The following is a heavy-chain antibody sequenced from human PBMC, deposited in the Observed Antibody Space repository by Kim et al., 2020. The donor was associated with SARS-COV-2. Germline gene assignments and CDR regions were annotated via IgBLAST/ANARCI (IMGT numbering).Heavy chain of an antibody. J-gene: IGHJ4*02. CDR1: GYTFTSYA. Sequence: ASVKVSCKASGYTFTSYAMNWVRQAPGQGLEWMGWNNTNTGNPTYAQGFTGRFVFSLDTSVSTAYLKISSLKAEDTAVYYCARDPTLTTIFGVVIPNPLSRGATLDYWGQGTLVTVSS. CDR3: ARDPTLTTIFGVVIPNPLSRGATLDY. D-gene: IGHD3-3*01. V-gene: IGHV7-4-1*02. CDR2: NNTNTGNP.